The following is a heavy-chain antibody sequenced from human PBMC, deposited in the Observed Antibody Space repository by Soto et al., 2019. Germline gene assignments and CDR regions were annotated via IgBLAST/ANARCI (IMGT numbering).Heavy chain of an antibody. CDR1: GFTFSGYA. CDR2: ISYDGGNK. Sequence: QVQLVESGGGVVQPGRSLRLSCAASGFTFSGYAMHWVRQAPGKGLEWVALISYDGGNKYYADSVKGRFTISRDNSKNPLYLQMDSLRVEDTAVYYCARDRAWRFLEWSFDYWGQGTLVTVSS. J-gene: IGHJ4*02. CDR3: ARDRAWRFLEWSFDY. D-gene: IGHD3-3*01. V-gene: IGHV3-30-3*01.